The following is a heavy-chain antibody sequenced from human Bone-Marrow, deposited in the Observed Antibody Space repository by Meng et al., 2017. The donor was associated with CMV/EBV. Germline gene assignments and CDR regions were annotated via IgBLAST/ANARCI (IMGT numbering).Heavy chain of an antibody. J-gene: IGHJ4*02. CDR3: ARASRSRYCSSTSCLGGYFDY. Sequence: SETLSLTCTVSGGSISSSSYYWGWIRQPPGKGLEWIGSIYYSGSTYYNPSLKSRVTISVDTSKNQFSLKLSSVTAADTAVYYCARASRSRYCSSTSCLGGYFDYCGQGTLVTVSS. V-gene: IGHV4-39*07. CDR2: IYYSGST. CDR1: GGSISSSSYY. D-gene: IGHD2-2*01.